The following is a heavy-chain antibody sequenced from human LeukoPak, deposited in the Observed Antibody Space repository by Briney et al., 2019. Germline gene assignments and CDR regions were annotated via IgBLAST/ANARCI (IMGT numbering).Heavy chain of an antibody. Sequence: GGSLRLSCAASGFTFSSYWMSWVRQAPGKGLEWVANTKQDGSEKNYVDSVKGRFTISRDNAKNSLYLQMNSLRVEDTAVYYCARSGSYVDCWGQGTLVTVSS. V-gene: IGHV3-7*01. CDR1: GFTFSSYW. D-gene: IGHD1-26*01. CDR2: TKQDGSEK. J-gene: IGHJ4*02. CDR3: ARSGSYVDC.